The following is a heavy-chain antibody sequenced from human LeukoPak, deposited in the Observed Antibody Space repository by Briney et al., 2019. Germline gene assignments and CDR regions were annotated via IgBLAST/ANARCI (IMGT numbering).Heavy chain of an antibody. CDR1: GFTVGRNY. Sequence: GGSLRLSCAASGFTVGRNYMSWVRQAPGKGLEWVSVVYSDGSTYYADSVKGRFTISRDNSKNTLYLQMNSVRAEDTAVYSCARDGGSGYFLKWGQGTLVTVSS. CDR2: VYSDGST. J-gene: IGHJ4*02. CDR3: ARDGGSGYFLK. V-gene: IGHV3-66*01. D-gene: IGHD3-22*01.